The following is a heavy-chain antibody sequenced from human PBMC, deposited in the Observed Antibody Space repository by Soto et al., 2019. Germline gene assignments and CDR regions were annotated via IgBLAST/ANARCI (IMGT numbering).Heavy chain of an antibody. CDR2: ISYDGSNK. D-gene: IGHD3-3*01. CDR3: PKDQGIFGVVIILHY. Sequence: QVQLVESGGGVVQPGRSLRLSCAASGFTFSSYGMHWVRQAPGKGLEWVAVISYDGSNKYYADSVKGRFTISRDNSKNTLYLQMNSLRAEDTAVYYCPKDQGIFGVVIILHYWGQGTLVTVSS. J-gene: IGHJ4*02. V-gene: IGHV3-30*18. CDR1: GFTFSSYG.